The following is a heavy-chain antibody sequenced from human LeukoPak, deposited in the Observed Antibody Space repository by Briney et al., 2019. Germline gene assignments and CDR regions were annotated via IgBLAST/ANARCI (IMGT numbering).Heavy chain of an antibody. CDR2: ISYDGSNK. D-gene: IGHD6-19*01. Sequence: GRSLRLSCAASGFTLSSYAMHWVRQAPGKGLEWVAVISYDGSNKYYADSVKGRFTISRDNSKNTLYLQMNSLRAEDTAVYYCASGILQWLSPNDYWGQGTLVTVSS. CDR3: ASGILQWLSPNDY. J-gene: IGHJ4*02. V-gene: IGHV3-30*04. CDR1: GFTLSSYA.